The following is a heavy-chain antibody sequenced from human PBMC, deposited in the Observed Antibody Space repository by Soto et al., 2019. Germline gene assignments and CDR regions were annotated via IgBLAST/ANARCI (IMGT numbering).Heavy chain of an antibody. J-gene: IGHJ6*03. D-gene: IGHD3-3*01. CDR3: ARGLLGAILGVVRYMDV. V-gene: IGHV4-59*01. Sequence: SETLSLTCTVSGGSISSYYWSWIRQPPGKGLEWIGYIYYSGSTNYNPSLKSRVTISVDTSKNQFSLKLSSVTAADTAVYYCARGLLGAILGVVRYMDVWGKGTTVTVSS. CDR1: GGSISSYY. CDR2: IYYSGST.